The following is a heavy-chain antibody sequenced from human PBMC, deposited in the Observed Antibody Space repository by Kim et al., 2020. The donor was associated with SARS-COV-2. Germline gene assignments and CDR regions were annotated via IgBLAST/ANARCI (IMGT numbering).Heavy chain of an antibody. D-gene: IGHD2-2*01. V-gene: IGHV1-2*07. Sequence: ASVKVSCKPSGYTFTGYYLHWVRQAPGQGLECLGWINPTSGVTNYAHKFQGRVTMTRDTSITTAYMELSRLSSDDTAVYICAREFSSDCSGSSCYYFYSLDVWGQGTTVTVSS. CDR3: AREFSSDCSGSSCYYFYSLDV. CDR1: GYTFTGYY. J-gene: IGHJ6*02. CDR2: INPTSGVT.